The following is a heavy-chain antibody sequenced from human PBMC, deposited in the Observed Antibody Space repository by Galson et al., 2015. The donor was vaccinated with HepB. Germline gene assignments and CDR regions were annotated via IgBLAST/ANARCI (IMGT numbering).Heavy chain of an antibody. D-gene: IGHD6-13*01. CDR3: AKGWEAAAGTILMDG. J-gene: IGHJ6*02. V-gene: IGHV3-23*01. CDR2: ISGDGTKT. CDR1: GFTFSSYG. Sequence: SLRLSCAASGFTFSSYGMHWVRQAPGKGLEWVSTISGDGTKTYYADSVKGRFTISRDNSKNTVYLQMNRLRDEDTALYYCAKGWEAAAGTILMDGWGQGTPVTVFS.